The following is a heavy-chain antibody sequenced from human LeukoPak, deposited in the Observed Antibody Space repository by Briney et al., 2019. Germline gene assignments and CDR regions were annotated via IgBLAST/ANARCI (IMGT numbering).Heavy chain of an antibody. V-gene: IGHV4-4*07. CDR3: ARDPFPIHARSYFHY. J-gene: IGHJ4*02. CDR1: GGPINNYY. Sequence: SETLSLTCTVSGGPINNYYWNWIRQPAGKGLEWIGRIYTAGSTYYNPSLKSRVTMSVQTSKNQFSPKLSYVTAAETAVYYCARDPFPIHARSYFHYWGQGTLVTVSS. D-gene: IGHD2-21*01. CDR2: IYTAGST.